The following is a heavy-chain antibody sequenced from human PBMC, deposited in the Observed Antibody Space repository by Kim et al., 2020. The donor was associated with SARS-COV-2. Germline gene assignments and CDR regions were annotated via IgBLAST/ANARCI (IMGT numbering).Heavy chain of an antibody. J-gene: IGHJ4*02. CDR2: VSASGGSK. V-gene: IGHV3-23*01. CDR1: GFTFDNYA. D-gene: IGHD3-3*01. Sequence: GGSLRLSCVASGFTFDNYAMGWVRQAPGKGLEWVSAVSASGGSKYYARSVEDRFIILRHNSENTVFLEMKSLRVDDTAVYFCARNFDRGNYDLNYFDFWGQGTLVTVSS. CDR3: ARNFDRGNYDLNYFDF.